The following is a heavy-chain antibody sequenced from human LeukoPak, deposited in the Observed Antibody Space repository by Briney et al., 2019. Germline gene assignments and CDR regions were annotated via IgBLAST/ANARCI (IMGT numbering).Heavy chain of an antibody. CDR3: ARPRGDIVVVPGQGNDAFEI. J-gene: IGHJ3*02. Sequence: GRSLRLSCGVSEFTFSGYGMHWVRQAPGKALEGEAVIWFVGRNQYSAGSAKARFTISTDNSKNPLYLQMNSLRAEDTAVYYCARPRGDIVVVPGQGNDAFEIWGQGTMGTVSS. D-gene: IGHD2-2*01. CDR2: IWFVGRNQ. V-gene: IGHV3-33*01. CDR1: EFTFSGYG.